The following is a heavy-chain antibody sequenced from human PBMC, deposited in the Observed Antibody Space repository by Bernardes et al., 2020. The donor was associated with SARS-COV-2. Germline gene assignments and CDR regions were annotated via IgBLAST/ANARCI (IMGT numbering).Heavy chain of an antibody. J-gene: IGHJ4*02. V-gene: IGHV3-66*02. CDR3: ARAHRAGYPFDY. Sequence: GSLRLSCVASGLTVSSNYMSWVRQAPGRGLEWVSVIYSGGSTYYVDSVQGRFTISRDNSKNTLYLQMNSLRTEDTAVYYCARAHRAGYPFDYWGQGTLVTVSS. D-gene: IGHD3-9*01. CDR2: IYSGGST. CDR1: GLTVSSNY.